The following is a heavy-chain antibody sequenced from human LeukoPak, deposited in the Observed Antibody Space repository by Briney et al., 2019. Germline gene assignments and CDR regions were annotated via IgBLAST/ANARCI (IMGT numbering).Heavy chain of an antibody. CDR1: GFTFNTYS. CDR3: ARDDRDISSFRFDY. D-gene: IGHD6-6*01. J-gene: IGHJ4*01. Sequence: PGGSLRLSCAASGFTFNTYSMSWVRQAPGKGLEWVSSISSHSRDIYYADSVKGRFTISRDNAKNSLHLQMNRLRPEDTAVYYCARDDRDISSFRFDYWGHGILVTVSS. CDR2: ISSHSRDI. V-gene: IGHV3-21*01.